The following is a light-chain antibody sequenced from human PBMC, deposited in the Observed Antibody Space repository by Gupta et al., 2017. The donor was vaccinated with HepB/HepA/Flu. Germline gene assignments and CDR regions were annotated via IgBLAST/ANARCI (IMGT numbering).Light chain of an antibody. CDR1: SSDVETYNF. J-gene: IGLJ3*02. V-gene: IGLV2-23*02. CDR2: EVT. Sequence: QSALTQPASVSGSPGQSITISCTGTSSDVETYNFVSWYQQHPGKAPKLIIYEVTKRPSGVSNRFSGSKSGIRASLTISGLQAEDEADYYCCSYAGDGTWVFGGGTKMTVL. CDR3: CSYAGDGTWV.